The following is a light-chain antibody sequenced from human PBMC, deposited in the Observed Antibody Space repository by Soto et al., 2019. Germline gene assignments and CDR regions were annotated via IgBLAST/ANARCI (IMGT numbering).Light chain of an antibody. CDR2: GAS. V-gene: IGKV1-6*01. CDR1: QGIRDE. J-gene: IGKJ4*01. CDR3: LQEYSYPLI. Sequence: AIQMTQSPSSLSASVGDRVTITCRASQGIRDELGWYQQKPGKAPKLLIYGASTLQSGVPSRFSGSGSGTDFTLTISSLQPEDVGTYYCLQEYSYPLIFGGGTKVDIK.